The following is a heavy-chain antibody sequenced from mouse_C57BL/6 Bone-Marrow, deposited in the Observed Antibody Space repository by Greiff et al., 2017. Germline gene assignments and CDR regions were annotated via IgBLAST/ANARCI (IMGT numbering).Heavy chain of an antibody. CDR2: ISSGGSYT. J-gene: IGHJ3*01. Sequence: EVHLVESGGDLVKPGGSLKLSCAASGFTFSSYGMSWVRQTPDKRLEWVATISSGGSYTYYPDSVKGRFTISRDNAKNTLYLQMSSLKSEDTAMYYCARQHFTRAYWGQGTLVTVSA. CDR3: ARQHFTRAY. V-gene: IGHV5-6*01. CDR1: GFTFSSYG. D-gene: IGHD2-12*01.